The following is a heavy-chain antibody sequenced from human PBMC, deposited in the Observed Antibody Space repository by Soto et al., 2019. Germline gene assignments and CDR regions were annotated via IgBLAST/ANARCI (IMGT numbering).Heavy chain of an antibody. CDR1: GFTFSTYG. V-gene: IGHV3-30*18. CDR2: TSYDGSYK. CDR3: AKVLPPMTMTSNHFFEY. J-gene: IGHJ4*02. D-gene: IGHD3-22*01. Sequence: QVQLVESGGGVVQPGRSLRLSCAASGFTFSTYGMHWVRQAPGKGLEWLAVTSYDGSYKYYADSVKGRFTISRDNSRNTLYLQMNSLRPEDTAVYYCAKVLPPMTMTSNHFFEYWGRGTLVTVSS.